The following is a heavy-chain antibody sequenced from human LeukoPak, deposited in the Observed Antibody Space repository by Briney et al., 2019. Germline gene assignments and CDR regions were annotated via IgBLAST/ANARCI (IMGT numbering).Heavy chain of an antibody. D-gene: IGHD3-22*01. CDR2: VNQDGSAK. CDR3: AREERAYYYDSSGYPDY. J-gene: IGHJ4*02. CDR1: EFTFSTYW. Sequence: GGSLRLSCAASEFTFSTYWMSWVRQAPGKGLEWVANVNQDGSAKYYVDSVKGRFTISRDNAKNSLYLQMNSLRAEDTAVYYSAREERAYYYDSSGYPDYWGQGTLVTVSS. V-gene: IGHV3-7*01.